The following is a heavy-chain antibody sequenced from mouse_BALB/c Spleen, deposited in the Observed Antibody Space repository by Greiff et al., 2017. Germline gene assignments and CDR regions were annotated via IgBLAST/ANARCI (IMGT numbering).Heavy chain of an antibody. J-gene: IGHJ4*01. D-gene: IGHD2-1*01. CDR2: ISSGSSTI. V-gene: IGHV5-17*02. Sequence: EVKLVESGGGLVQPGGSRKLSCAASGFTFSSFGMHWVRQAPDKGLEWVAYISSGSSTIYYADTVKGRFTISRDNPKNTLFLQMTSLRSEDTAMYYCARCCYGNPYAMDYWGQGTSVTVSS. CDR1: GFTFSSFG. CDR3: ARCCYGNPYAMDY.